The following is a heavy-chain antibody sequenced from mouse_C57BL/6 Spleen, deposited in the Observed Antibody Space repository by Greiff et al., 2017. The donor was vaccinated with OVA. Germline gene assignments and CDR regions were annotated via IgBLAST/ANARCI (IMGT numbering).Heavy chain of an antibody. J-gene: IGHJ2*01. CDR1: GYTFTDYY. CDR2: INPNNGGT. CDR3: ARWGNFLFDS. D-gene: IGHD2-1*01. V-gene: IGHV1-26*01. Sequence: EVKLQQSGPELVKPGASVKISCKASGYTFTDYYMNWVKQSHGKSLEWIGDINPNNGGTSYNQKFKGKATLTVDKSSSTAYMELRSLTSEDSSVYYCARWGNFLFDSWGQRTTLTVSS.